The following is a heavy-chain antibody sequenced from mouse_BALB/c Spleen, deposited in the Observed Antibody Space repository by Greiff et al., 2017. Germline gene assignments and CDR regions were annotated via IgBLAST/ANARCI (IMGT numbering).Heavy chain of an antibody. V-gene: IGHV5-12-1*01. Sequence: EVMLVESGGGLVKPGGSLKLSCAASGFAFSSYDMSWVRQTPEKRLEWVAYISSGGGSTYYPDTVKGRFTISRDNAKNTLYLQMSSLKSEDTAMYYCARPLPPFAYWGQGTLVTVSA. CDR2: ISSGGGST. D-gene: IGHD2-10*01. CDR3: ARPLPPFAY. CDR1: GFAFSSYD. J-gene: IGHJ3*01.